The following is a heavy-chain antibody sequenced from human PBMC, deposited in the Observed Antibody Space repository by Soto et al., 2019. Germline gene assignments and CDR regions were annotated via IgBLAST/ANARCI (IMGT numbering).Heavy chain of an antibody. CDR1: GFTFSDYA. CDR2: ISGSGGST. J-gene: IGHJ4*02. Sequence: GGSLRLSCAASGFTFSDYAMSWVRQAPGKGLEWVSAISGSGGSTNYADSVKGRFTISRDNSKNTLYLEMNSPRAEDTAVYYCAKDLFYGYGAYYFDYWGQGTLVTVSS. V-gene: IGHV3-23*01. D-gene: IGHD5-18*01. CDR3: AKDLFYGYGAYYFDY.